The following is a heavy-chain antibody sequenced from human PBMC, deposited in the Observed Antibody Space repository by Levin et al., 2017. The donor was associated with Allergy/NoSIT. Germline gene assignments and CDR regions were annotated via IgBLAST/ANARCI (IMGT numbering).Heavy chain of an antibody. CDR2: ISSSSNYI. CDR1: GFTFSSYS. V-gene: IGHV3-21*01. D-gene: IGHD2-15*01. J-gene: IGHJ5*02. Sequence: GGSLRLSCAASGFTFSSYSMNWVRQAPGKGLEWVSSISSSSNYIYYADSVKGRFTISRDNAKNSLYLQMNSLRAEDTAVYYCARDRRYCSGGSCYHLGGDDPWGQGTLVTVSS. CDR3: ARDRRYCSGGSCYHLGGDDP.